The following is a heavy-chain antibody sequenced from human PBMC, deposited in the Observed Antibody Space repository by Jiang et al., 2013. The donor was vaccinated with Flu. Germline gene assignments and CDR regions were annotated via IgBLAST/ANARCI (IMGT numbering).Heavy chain of an antibody. V-gene: IGHV4-39*01. Sequence: GSGLVKPSETLSLTCSVSGASISRSTYYWAWVRQPPGKGLEWIGSFYYSGSTYYNPSLKSRVTISVDTSKNQFSLKLSSVTAADTAVYFCARHKRSKPFYFDSSGYYYGAFDIWGQGTTGHRLF. CDR1: GASISRSTYY. J-gene: IGHJ3*02. D-gene: IGHD3-22*01. CDR2: FYYSGST. CDR3: ARHKRSKPFYFDSSGYYYGAFDI.